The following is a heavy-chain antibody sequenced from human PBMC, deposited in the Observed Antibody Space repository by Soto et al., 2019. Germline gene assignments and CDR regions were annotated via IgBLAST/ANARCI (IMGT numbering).Heavy chain of an antibody. J-gene: IGHJ4*02. CDR3: TRVISGSSGLFDY. CDR2: ISPDGSTI. CDR1: GFTLSSYW. V-gene: IGHV3-74*01. Sequence: EVQVVEAGGDLVQPGGSLRLSCVGSGFTLSSYWMHWVRQAPGKGLVWVSRISPDGSTINYADFVKCRFTISRDNAKNTLYLQMDSLRAEDTALYYCTRVISGSSGLFDYWGQGALVTVSS. D-gene: IGHD1-26*01.